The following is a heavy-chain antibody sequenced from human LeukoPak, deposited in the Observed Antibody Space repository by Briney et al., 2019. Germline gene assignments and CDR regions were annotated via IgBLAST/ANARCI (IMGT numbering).Heavy chain of an antibody. CDR3: ARAGDCSSTSCYYYYYYYGMDV. Sequence: ASVKVSCKASGYTFTSYGISWVRQPPGQGLEWMGWISAYNGNTNYAQKLQGRVTMTTDTSTSTAYMELRSLRSDDTAVYYCARAGDCSSTSCYYYYYYYGMDVWGQGTTVTVSS. J-gene: IGHJ6*02. CDR2: ISAYNGNT. CDR1: GYTFTSYG. V-gene: IGHV1-18*01. D-gene: IGHD2-2*01.